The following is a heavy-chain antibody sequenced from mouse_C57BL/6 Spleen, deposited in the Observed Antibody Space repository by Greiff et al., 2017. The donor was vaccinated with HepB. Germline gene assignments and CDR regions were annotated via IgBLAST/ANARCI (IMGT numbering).Heavy chain of an antibody. D-gene: IGHD1-1*02. J-gene: IGHJ3*01. V-gene: IGHV1-15*01. CDR2: IDPETGGT. CDR1: GYTFTDYE. CDR3: PRGRPFAH. Sequence: QVHVKQSGAELVRPGASVTLSCKASGYTFTDYEMHWVKQTPVHGLEWIGAIDPETGGTAYTQKFKGKAILTADKSSSTAYMELRSLTSEDSAVYYCPRGRPFAHWGQGTLVTVSA.